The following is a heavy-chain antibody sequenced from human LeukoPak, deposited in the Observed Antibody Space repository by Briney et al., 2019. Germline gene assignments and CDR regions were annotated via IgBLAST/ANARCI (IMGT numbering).Heavy chain of an antibody. Sequence: SQTLSLTCAVSGGSISSGGYSWSWIRQPPGKGLEWIGYIYHSGSTYYNPSLKSRVTISVDRSKNQFSLKLSSVTAADTAVYYCARGGVGWEWSGFNGMDVWGQGTTVTVSS. CDR2: IYHSGST. J-gene: IGHJ6*02. V-gene: IGHV4-30-2*01. D-gene: IGHD3-3*01. CDR3: ARGGVGWEWSGFNGMDV. CDR1: GGSISSGGYS.